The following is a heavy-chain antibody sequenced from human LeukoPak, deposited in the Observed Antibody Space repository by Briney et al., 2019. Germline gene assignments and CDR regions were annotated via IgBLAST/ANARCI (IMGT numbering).Heavy chain of an antibody. J-gene: IGHJ3*01. D-gene: IGHD3-3*01. CDR1: GFTFSDYA. CDR2: LSYGGTNK. Sequence: GGSLRLSCAASGFTFSDYAMHWVRQAPGKGLEWVAVLSYGGTNKYYADSVKGRFNISRDNSKNTMFLQMNSLRAEDTAVYHCARDRSGYANDAFDFWGQGTMVTVSS. V-gene: IGHV3-30-3*01. CDR3: ARDRSGYANDAFDF.